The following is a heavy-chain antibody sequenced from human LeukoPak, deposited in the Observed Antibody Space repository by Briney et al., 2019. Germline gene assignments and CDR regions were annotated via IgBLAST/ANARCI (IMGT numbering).Heavy chain of an antibody. CDR3: AKEPVEMATLNSFNY. CDR1: GFTFSNYV. CDR2: MSYDGSIK. V-gene: IGHV3-30*18. J-gene: IGHJ4*02. D-gene: IGHD5-24*01. Sequence: PGGSLRLSCAASGFTFSNYVMHWVRQAPGKGLEWVAVMSYDGSIKYYADSVKGRFTISRDNSKNTLYLQMNSLRAEDTAVYYCAKEPVEMATLNSFNYWGQGTLVTVSP.